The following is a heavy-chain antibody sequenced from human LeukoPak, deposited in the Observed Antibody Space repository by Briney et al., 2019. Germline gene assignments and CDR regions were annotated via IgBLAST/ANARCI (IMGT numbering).Heavy chain of an antibody. CDR3: ARRGDSSSWLSTSDY. CDR2: IRYDGSCK. CDR1: GFTFSNYD. D-gene: IGHD6-13*01. V-gene: IGHV3-30*02. Sequence: PGGSLRLSCAASGFTFSNYDMHWVRQAPGMGLEWVAFIRYDGSCKYYADSVKGRFTISRDNSKNTLYLLMNSLRAEDSAVYYCARRGDSSSWLSTSDYWGQGTLVTVSS. J-gene: IGHJ4*02.